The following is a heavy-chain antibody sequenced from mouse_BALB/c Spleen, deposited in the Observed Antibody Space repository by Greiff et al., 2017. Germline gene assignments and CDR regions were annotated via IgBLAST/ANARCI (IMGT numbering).Heavy chain of an antibody. Sequence: QVQLKESGPGLVAPSQSLSITCTVSGFSLTSYGVHWVRQPPGKGLEWLGVIWAGGSTNYNSALMSRLSISKDNSKSQVFLKMNSLQTDDTAMYYCAARSSTALAYWGQGTLVTVSA. D-gene: IGHD1-2*01. CDR3: AARSSTALAY. CDR1: GFSLTSYG. J-gene: IGHJ3*01. CDR2: IWAGGST. V-gene: IGHV2-9*02.